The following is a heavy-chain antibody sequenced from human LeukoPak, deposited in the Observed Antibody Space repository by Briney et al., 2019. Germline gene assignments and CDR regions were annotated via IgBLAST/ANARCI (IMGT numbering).Heavy chain of an antibody. Sequence: SETLSLTCTVSGGSINGYYWSWIRQPPGKGLEWIGYIYYSGSTNSNPSLKSRVTISVDTSKNQFSLKLSSVTAADTAVYYCARHVKDGYNYLDYWGQGTLVTVSS. V-gene: IGHV4-59*08. CDR1: GGSINGYY. CDR3: ARHVKDGYNYLDY. CDR2: IYYSGST. J-gene: IGHJ4*02. D-gene: IGHD5-24*01.